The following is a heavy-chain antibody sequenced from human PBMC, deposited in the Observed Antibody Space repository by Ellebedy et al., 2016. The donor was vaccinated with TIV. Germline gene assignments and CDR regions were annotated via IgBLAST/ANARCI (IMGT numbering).Heavy chain of an antibody. Sequence: PGGSLRLSCAASGFTVSSNYMSWVRQAPGKGLEWVSGTYSGGSTYYADSVKGRFTISRDNSKNTLYLQLNSLRAEDPAVYYCARDPYIAVAGRDYWGQGTLVTVSS. J-gene: IGHJ4*02. CDR1: GFTVSSNY. D-gene: IGHD6-19*01. CDR2: TYSGGST. CDR3: ARDPYIAVAGRDY. V-gene: IGHV3-66*01.